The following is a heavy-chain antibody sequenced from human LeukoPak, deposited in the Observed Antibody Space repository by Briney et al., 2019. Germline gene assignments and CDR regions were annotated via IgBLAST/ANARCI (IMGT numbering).Heavy chain of an antibody. J-gene: IGHJ4*02. D-gene: IGHD1-26*01. CDR2: LSNSGNT. CDR3: ARFTGSYYPYYFDY. V-gene: IGHV4-59*01. CDR1: GGSISGYY. Sequence: PSETLSLTCTVSGGSISGYYWSWIRQPPGKGLEWIGHLSNSGNTNYNPSLRSRVSTSLDTSKSQFSLKLSSVTAADTAVYYCARFTGSYYPYYFDYWGQGTLVTVSS.